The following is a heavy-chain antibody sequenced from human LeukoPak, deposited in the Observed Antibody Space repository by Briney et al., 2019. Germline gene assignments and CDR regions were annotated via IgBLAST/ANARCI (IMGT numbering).Heavy chain of an antibody. CDR1: GGSISSSSYY. Sequence: SETLSLTCTVSGGSISSSSYYWGWIRQPPGKGLEWIGYIYHSGSTYYNPSLKSRVTISVDRSKNQFSLKLSSVTAADTAVYYCARVFRDYYDSSGYYPIDAFDIWGQGTMVTVSS. CDR2: IYHSGST. V-gene: IGHV4-39*07. CDR3: ARVFRDYYDSSGYYPIDAFDI. J-gene: IGHJ3*02. D-gene: IGHD3-22*01.